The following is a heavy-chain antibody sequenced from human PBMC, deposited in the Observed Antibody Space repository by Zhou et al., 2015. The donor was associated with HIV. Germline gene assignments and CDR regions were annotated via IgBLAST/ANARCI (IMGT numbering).Heavy chain of an antibody. CDR1: GGTFSSYA. Sequence: QVQLVQSGAEVKKPGSSVKVSCKASGGTFSSYAISWVRQAPGQGLEWMGGIIPIFGTANYAQKFQGRVTITADESTSTAYMELSSLRSEDTAMYYCARGGEGLRLGELSSEMTYYFDYWGQGTLVTVSS. CDR2: IIPIFGTA. V-gene: IGHV1-69*12. J-gene: IGHJ4*02. D-gene: IGHD3-16*02. CDR3: ARGGEGLRLGELSSEMTYYFDY.